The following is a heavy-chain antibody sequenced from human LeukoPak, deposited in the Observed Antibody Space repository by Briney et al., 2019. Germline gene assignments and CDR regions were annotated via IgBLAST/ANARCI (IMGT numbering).Heavy chain of an antibody. J-gene: IGHJ5*02. Sequence: ASVKVSCKASGYTFTSYYLHWVRQAPGQGLEWMGIINPSGGSTSYAQKFQGRVTITADKSTSTAYMELSSLRSEDTAVYYCARDRDSYGSGSYYNPYWFDPWGQGTLVTVSS. D-gene: IGHD3-10*01. CDR1: GYTFTSYY. V-gene: IGHV1-46*01. CDR3: ARDRDSYGSGSYYNPYWFDP. CDR2: INPSGGST.